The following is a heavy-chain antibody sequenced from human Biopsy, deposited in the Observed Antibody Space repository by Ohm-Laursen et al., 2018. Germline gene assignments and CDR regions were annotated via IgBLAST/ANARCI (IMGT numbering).Heavy chain of an antibody. Sequence: SDTLSLTCNVSGDSISIYYWSWIRQPPGKGLEWIGNFYYSGSTNYNPSLKSRVTISVDTSKNHFSLNLRSVTAADTAVYSCARLGNFWNAEDGLDLWGLGTMVTVSS. J-gene: IGHJ3*01. CDR1: GDSISIYY. CDR3: ARLGNFWNAEDGLDL. D-gene: IGHD3-3*01. CDR2: FYYSGST. V-gene: IGHV4-59*08.